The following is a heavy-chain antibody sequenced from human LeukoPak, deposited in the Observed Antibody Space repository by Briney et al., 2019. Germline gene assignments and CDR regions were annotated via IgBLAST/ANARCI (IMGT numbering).Heavy chain of an antibody. V-gene: IGHV1-8*02. CDR2: MNPNSGNT. CDR3: ARGRTTVDPDDY. D-gene: IGHD4-23*01. J-gene: IGHJ4*02. CDR1: GYTFTSYG. Sequence: ASVKVSCKASGYTFTSYGISWVRQAPGQGLEWMGWMNPNSGNTGYAQKFQGRVTMTRNTSISTAYMELSSLRSEDTAVYYCARGRTTVDPDDYWGQGTLVTVSS.